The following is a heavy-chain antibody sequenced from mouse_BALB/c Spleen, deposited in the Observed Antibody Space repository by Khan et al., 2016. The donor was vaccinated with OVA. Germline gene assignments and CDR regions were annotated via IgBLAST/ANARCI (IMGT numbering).Heavy chain of an antibody. CDR1: GFTFSTYG. D-gene: IGHD1-1*01. CDR3: ARLAYYYDSEGFAY. Sequence: EVKLMESGGDLVEPGGSLKLSCAASGFTFSTYGMSWVRQTPDKRLEWVATISTGGHYTYYPDSVRGRFTISRDNAKNTLYLQMTSLKSEETAMFYCARLAYYYDSEGFAYWGQGTLVTVSA. V-gene: IGHV5-6*01. CDR2: ISTGGHYT. J-gene: IGHJ3*01.